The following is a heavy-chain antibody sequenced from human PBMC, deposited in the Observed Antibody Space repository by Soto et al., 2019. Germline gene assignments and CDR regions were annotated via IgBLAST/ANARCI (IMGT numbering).Heavy chain of an antibody. CDR3: AKDYGGYYYYYYGMDV. CDR2: ISYDGSNK. D-gene: IGHD4-17*01. J-gene: IGHJ6*02. V-gene: IGHV3-30*18. CDR1: GFTFSSYG. Sequence: HPGGSLRLSCASSGFTFSSYGMHWVRQAPGKGLEWVAVISYDGSNKYYADSVKGRFTISRDNSKNTLYLQMNSLRAEDTAVYYCAKDYGGYYYYYYGMDVWGQGTTVTVSS.